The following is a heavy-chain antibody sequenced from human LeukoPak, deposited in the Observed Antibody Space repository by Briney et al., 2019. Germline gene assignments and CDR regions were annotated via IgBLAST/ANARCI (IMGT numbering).Heavy chain of an antibody. J-gene: IGHJ4*02. Sequence: ASVKVSCKASGYTFTDYYMHWVRQAPGQGLEWMGWINPNSGGTNYAQKFQGRVTMTRDTSISTAYMELSRLRSDDTAVYYCARDRRWFGSSSWSLFDYWGQGTLVTVSS. CDR3: ARDRRWFGSSSWSLFDY. V-gene: IGHV1-2*02. CDR2: INPNSGGT. CDR1: GYTFTDYY. D-gene: IGHD6-13*01.